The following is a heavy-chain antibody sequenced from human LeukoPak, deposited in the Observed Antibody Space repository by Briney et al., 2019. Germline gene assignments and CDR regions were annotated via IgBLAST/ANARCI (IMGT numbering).Heavy chain of an antibody. Sequence: SQTLSLTCTVSGGSISSGSYYWSWIRQPAGKGLEWIGYIYYSGSTNYNPSLKSRVTISVDTSKNQFSLKLSSVTAADTAVYYCARGFLTYYDIFEPWGQGTLVTVSS. CDR1: GGSISSGSYY. V-gene: IGHV4-61*10. D-gene: IGHD3-9*01. CDR2: IYYSGST. CDR3: ARGFLTYYDIFEP. J-gene: IGHJ5*02.